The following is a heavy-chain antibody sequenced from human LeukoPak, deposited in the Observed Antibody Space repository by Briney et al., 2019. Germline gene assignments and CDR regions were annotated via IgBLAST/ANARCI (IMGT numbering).Heavy chain of an antibody. V-gene: IGHV1-69*02. Sequence: SVKVSCKASGGTFSSYTISWVRQAPGQGLEWMGRIIPILGIANYAQKFQGRVTITADKSTSTAYMELSGLRSEDTAVYYCARAAYYDILTGHTPSFDPWGQGTLVTVSS. CDR2: IIPILGIA. D-gene: IGHD3-9*01. CDR3: ARAAYYDILTGHTPSFDP. J-gene: IGHJ5*02. CDR1: GGTFSSYT.